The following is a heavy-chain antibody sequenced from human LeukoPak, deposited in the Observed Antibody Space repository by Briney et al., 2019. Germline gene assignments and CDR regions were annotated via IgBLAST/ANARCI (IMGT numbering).Heavy chain of an antibody. CDR1: GFTFSNYW. V-gene: IGHV3-74*01. CDR3: AKREKGTTGRFFDY. J-gene: IGHJ4*02. CDR2: VNSDGSST. Sequence: GGSLRLSCAASGFTFSNYWMHWVRQAPGKGLVWVSRVNSDGSSTGYADSVKGRFTISRDHSKNTLYLQMNSLRAEDTALYYCAKREKGTTGRFFDYWGQGTLVTVSS. D-gene: IGHD4-17*01.